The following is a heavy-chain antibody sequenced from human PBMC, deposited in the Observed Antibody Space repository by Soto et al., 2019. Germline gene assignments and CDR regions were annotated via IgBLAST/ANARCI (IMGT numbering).Heavy chain of an antibody. CDR2: ISSSSSTI. CDR1: GFTFSSYS. D-gene: IGHD3-16*02. CDR3: GREGPGWGDYVWWSYRDYYFDY. Sequence: GGSLRLSCAASGFTFSSYSMNWVRQAPGKGLEWVSYISSSSSTIYYADSVKGRFTISRDNAKNSLYLQMNSLRDEDTAVYYCGREGPGWGDYVWWSYRDYYFDYWGQGTLVTVSS. V-gene: IGHV3-48*02. J-gene: IGHJ4*02.